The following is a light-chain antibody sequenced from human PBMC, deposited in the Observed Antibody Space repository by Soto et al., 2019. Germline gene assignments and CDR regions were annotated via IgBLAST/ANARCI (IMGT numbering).Light chain of an antibody. CDR2: GAS. CDR3: QQYKNWPPIT. V-gene: IGKV3-15*01. Sequence: EIVLTQSPGTLSLSPGERATLSCRASQSVCNNYLAWYQQKPGQAPRLIIYGASIRATGIPARFSGGGSGTEFTLTISSLQSEDFAVYYCQQYKNWPPITFGQGTRLENK. CDR1: QSVCNN. J-gene: IGKJ5*01.